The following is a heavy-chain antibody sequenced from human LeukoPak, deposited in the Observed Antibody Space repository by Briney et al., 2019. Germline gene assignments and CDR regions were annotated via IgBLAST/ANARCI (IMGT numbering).Heavy chain of an antibody. J-gene: IGHJ3*01. CDR1: GGSFSGYY. Sequence: SETLSLTCTVYGGSFSGYYWSWIRQPPGKGLEWIGGINHSGSTNYNPSLKSRVTISVDTSKNQFSLKLNSMTAADTAVYYRARPIVGAFDFWGQGTMVIVSS. CDR2: INHSGST. V-gene: IGHV4-34*01. CDR3: ARPIVGAFDF. D-gene: IGHD2-15*01.